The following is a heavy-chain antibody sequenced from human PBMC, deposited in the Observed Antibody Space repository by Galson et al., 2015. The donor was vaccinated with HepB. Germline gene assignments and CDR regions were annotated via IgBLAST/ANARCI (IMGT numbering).Heavy chain of an antibody. CDR3: AREICTTGTTRCFDP. Sequence: VKVSCKASGYTFNNYYMHWVRQAPGEGLEWMGIINPSGGSTSYAQKFQGRVTMTRDTSTSTIYMELSSLRSEDTAVYYCAREICTTGTTRCFDPWGQGTLVTVSS. CDR1: GYTFNNYY. J-gene: IGHJ5*02. V-gene: IGHV1-46*02. D-gene: IGHD1-1*01. CDR2: INPSGGST.